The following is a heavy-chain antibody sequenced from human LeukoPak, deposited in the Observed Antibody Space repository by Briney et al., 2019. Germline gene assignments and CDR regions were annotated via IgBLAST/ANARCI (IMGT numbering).Heavy chain of an antibody. D-gene: IGHD4-23*01. CDR1: GGSFSGYY. CDR2: INHSGST. CDR3: ARDTKRWRPFDY. Sequence: SETLSLTCAVYGGSFSGYYWSWIRQPPGKGLEWIGEINHSGSTNYNPSLKSRVTISVDTSKNQFSLKLSPVTAADTAVYYCARDTKRWRPFDYWGQGALVTVSS. V-gene: IGHV4-34*01. J-gene: IGHJ4*02.